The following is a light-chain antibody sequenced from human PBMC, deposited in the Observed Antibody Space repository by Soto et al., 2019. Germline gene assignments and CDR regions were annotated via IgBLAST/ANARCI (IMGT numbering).Light chain of an antibody. V-gene: IGKV1-33*01. Sequence: DIQMTQSPSSLSASVGDRVTITCQASQDISXYLNWYQQKPGKAPKLLIYDASNLETGVPSRFSGSGSGTDFTFTISSLQPEDIATYYGQQYDNLPITFGQGTRLEIK. J-gene: IGKJ5*01. CDR1: QDISXY. CDR3: QQYDNLPIT. CDR2: DAS.